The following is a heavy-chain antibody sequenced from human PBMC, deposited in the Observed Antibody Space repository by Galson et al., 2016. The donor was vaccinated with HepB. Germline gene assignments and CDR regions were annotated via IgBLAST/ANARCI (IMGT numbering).Heavy chain of an antibody. J-gene: IGHJ5*02. CDR1: GFTFSNYA. V-gene: IGHV3-23*01. Sequence: SLRLSCAASGFTFSNYAMSWVRQAPGKGLEWVSAISESGAATYYADSVKGRFTISRDNSRSTLFLQMNSLTVEDTGVYYCVRDSGVAGTAHNWFDPWGQGVLVTVSS. D-gene: IGHD6-19*01. CDR2: ISESGAAT. CDR3: VRDSGVAGTAHNWFDP.